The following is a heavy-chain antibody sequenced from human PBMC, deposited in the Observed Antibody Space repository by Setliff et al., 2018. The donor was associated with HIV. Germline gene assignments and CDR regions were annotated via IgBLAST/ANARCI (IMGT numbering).Heavy chain of an antibody. J-gene: IGHJ3*02. CDR2: IYYSGST. CDR3: ARAMSSSWYIDGFDI. Sequence: PSETLSLTCTVSGGSISSGSYYWSWIRQPPGKGLEWIGYIYYSGSTYYNPSLKSQVTISVDTSKNRLSLKLSSVTAADAAVYYCARAMSSSWYIDGFDIWGQGTVVTVSS. V-gene: IGHV4-61*01. D-gene: IGHD6-13*01. CDR1: GGSISSGSYY.